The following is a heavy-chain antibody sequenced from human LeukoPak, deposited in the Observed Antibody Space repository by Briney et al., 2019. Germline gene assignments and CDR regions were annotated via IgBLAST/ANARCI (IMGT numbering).Heavy chain of an antibody. V-gene: IGHV4-59*12. CDR1: GASISSYY. D-gene: IGHD1-20*01. CDR2: IYYSGNT. CDR3: ARLYRKTYKWNDQPDY. Sequence: SETLSLTCTVSGASISSYYWSWIRQSPGKGLEWIGYIYYSGNTNYNPSLKSRVTISVNMSKNQFSLKLISVTAADTAVYYCARLYRKTYKWNDQPDYWGQGTLVTVSS. J-gene: IGHJ4*02.